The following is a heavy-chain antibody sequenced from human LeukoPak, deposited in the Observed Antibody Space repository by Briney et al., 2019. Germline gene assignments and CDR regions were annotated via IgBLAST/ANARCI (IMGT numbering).Heavy chain of an antibody. D-gene: IGHD5-18*01. CDR3: ARYGYGYGLDY. Sequence: ASETLSLTCTVSGGSISNSSWSWIRQPPGKGLEWIGYVHYNGRTNSNPSLKSRVTMSVDTSNNQLSLKVSSVTAADTAVYYCARYGYGYGLDYWGQGTLVTVSS. CDR2: VHYNGRT. CDR1: GGSISNSS. J-gene: IGHJ4*02. V-gene: IGHV4-59*08.